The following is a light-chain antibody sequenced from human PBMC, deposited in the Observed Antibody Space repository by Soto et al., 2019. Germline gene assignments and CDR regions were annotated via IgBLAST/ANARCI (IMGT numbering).Light chain of an antibody. CDR3: QQYGNSPVT. J-gene: IGKJ5*01. CDR1: QSVSSK. Sequence: EIVMTQSPATLSVSPGERATLSCRASQSVSSKLAWYQQKPGQAPRLPIYGASSRATGIPDRFSGSGSGTDFTLTISRLEPEDFAVYYCQQYGNSPVTFGQGTRLEI. CDR2: GAS. V-gene: IGKV3-20*01.